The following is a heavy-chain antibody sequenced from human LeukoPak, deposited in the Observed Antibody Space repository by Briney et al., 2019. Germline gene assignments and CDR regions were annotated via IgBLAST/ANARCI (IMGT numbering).Heavy chain of an antibody. CDR1: GYTFTSYG. CDR3: ARDSVDGSGTYYNDSPDY. Sequence: DSVKVSCKASGYTFTSYGISWGRQAPGQGLEWRAWIRAYNGNTDYAQNLRGRVTMTTDPSTSTAYMELRSLRSDDTAVYYCARDSVDGSGTYYNDSPDYWGQGTLVTVSS. D-gene: IGHD3-10*01. V-gene: IGHV1-18*01. CDR2: IRAYNGNT. J-gene: IGHJ4*02.